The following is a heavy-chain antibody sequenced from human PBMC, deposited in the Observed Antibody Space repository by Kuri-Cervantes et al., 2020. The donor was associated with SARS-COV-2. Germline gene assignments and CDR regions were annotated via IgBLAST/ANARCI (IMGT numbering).Heavy chain of an antibody. CDR2: ISGNNDKT. Sequence: ASVKVSCKASGYPFTSYGITWVRQAPGQGLEWMGWISGNNDKTKYAERLQGRVTMITDTSTSTAYMELRSLRSDDTAVYYCARGGESITMIVVVIQPLDYWGQGTLVPSPQ. CDR1: GYPFTSYG. J-gene: IGHJ4*02. V-gene: IGHV1-18*01. D-gene: IGHD3-22*01. CDR3: ARGGESITMIVVVIQPLDY.